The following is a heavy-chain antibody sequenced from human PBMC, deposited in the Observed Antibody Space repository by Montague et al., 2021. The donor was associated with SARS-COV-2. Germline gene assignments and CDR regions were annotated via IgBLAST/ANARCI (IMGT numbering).Heavy chain of an antibody. D-gene: IGHD3-3*01. CDR2: TYYRSRWYR. Sequence: CAISGDSVSSNNAAWNWIRQSPSRGLEWLGRTYYRSRWYREYAVSVKSRITIDPDTSKNQFSLQLNSVTPVDTAVYYCARVWTTEWYEGYFDNWGQGTLVTVSS. J-gene: IGHJ4*02. V-gene: IGHV6-1*01. CDR3: ARVWTTEWYEGYFDN. CDR1: GDSVSSNNAA.